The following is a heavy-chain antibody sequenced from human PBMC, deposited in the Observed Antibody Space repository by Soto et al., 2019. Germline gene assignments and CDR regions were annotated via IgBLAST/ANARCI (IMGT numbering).Heavy chain of an antibody. CDR2: IYHSGST. Sequence: SETLSLTCAVSGGSISSSNWWSWVRQPPGKGLEWIGEIYHSGSTNYNPSLKSRVTISVDKSKNQFSLKLSSVAAADTAVYYCARTKKLGYCSGGSCVYYFDYWGQGTLVTVSS. CDR1: GGSISSSNW. J-gene: IGHJ4*02. CDR3: ARTKKLGYCSGGSCVYYFDY. D-gene: IGHD2-15*01. V-gene: IGHV4-4*02.